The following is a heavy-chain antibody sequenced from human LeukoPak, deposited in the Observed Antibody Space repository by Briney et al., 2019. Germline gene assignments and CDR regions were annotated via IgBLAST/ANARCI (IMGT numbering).Heavy chain of an antibody. CDR3: AKGGLTTPLHY. CDR2: ISGDGART. V-gene: IGHV3-23*01. D-gene: IGHD1-14*01. Sequence: GGSLRLSCAASGFTFSSYAMHWVRQAPGGGLEWISSISGDGARTYYTNSVKGRLTISRDNPKNTLFLQVNSLRVEDTAVYYCAKGGLTTPLHYWGQGTLVTVSS. J-gene: IGHJ4*02. CDR1: GFTFSSYA.